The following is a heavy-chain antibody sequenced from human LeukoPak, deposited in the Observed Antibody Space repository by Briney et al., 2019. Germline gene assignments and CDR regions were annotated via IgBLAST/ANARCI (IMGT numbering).Heavy chain of an antibody. Sequence: KPSETLSLTCTVSGGSISSGGYYWSWIRQPPGKGLEWIGYIYHSGSTYYNPSLKSRVTISVDRSKNQFSLKLSSVTAADTAVYYCASFPPGGDIVVVPAANYWGQETLVTVSS. CDR2: IYHSGST. CDR1: GGSISSGGYY. D-gene: IGHD2-2*01. V-gene: IGHV4-30-2*01. CDR3: ASFPPGGDIVVVPAANY. J-gene: IGHJ4*02.